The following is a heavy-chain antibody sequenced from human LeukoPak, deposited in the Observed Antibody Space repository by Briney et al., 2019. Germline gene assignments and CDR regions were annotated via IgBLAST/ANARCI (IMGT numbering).Heavy chain of an antibody. CDR1: GFTFSSYS. CDR2: ISSSSSYI. Sequence: GGSLRLSCAVSGFTFSSYSMNWVRQAPGKGLEWVSSISSSSSYIYYADSVKGRFTISRDNAKNSLYLQMNSLRAEDTAVYYCARDQKGTQGSFDYWGQGTLVTVSS. CDR3: ARDQKGTQGSFDY. J-gene: IGHJ4*02. V-gene: IGHV3-21*01. D-gene: IGHD3-10*01.